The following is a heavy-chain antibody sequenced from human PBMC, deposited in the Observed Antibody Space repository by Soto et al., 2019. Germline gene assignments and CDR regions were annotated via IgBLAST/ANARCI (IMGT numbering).Heavy chain of an antibody. Sequence: SQTLALTWSSSGDSVSRYSAAWNWIRQSPSRGLEWLGRTFYKSKWYNECSESVKSRITINADTSKNQFSLHLNSVTPADTAVYYCARGQLTSSGMDVWGQGTTVTVPS. CDR1: GDSVSRYSAA. D-gene: IGHD1-1*01. CDR2: TFYKSKWYN. J-gene: IGHJ6*02. V-gene: IGHV6-1*01. CDR3: ARGQLTSSGMDV.